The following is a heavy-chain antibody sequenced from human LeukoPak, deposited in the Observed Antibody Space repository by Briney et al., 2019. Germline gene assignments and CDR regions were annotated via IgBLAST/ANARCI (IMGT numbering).Heavy chain of an antibody. J-gene: IGHJ4*02. D-gene: IGHD2-8*01. CDR2: IWSNGSKT. V-gene: IGHV3-33*01. CDR3: ARAGASNEFDY. Sequence: PGGSLRLSCAASGFTSTSYGMHWVRQAPGKGLEWVAVIWSNGSKTYYVDSVKGRFTISRDYSKNTLHLQMSSLRAEDTAVYYCARAGASNEFDYWGQGTLVTVSS. CDR1: GFTSTSYG.